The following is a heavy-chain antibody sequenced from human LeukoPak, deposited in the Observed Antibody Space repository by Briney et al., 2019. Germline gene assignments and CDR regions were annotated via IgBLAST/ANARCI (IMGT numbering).Heavy chain of an antibody. CDR1: GGSISSSSYY. CDR3: ARESGYYLSYFDY. D-gene: IGHD3-22*01. Sequence: SETLSLTCTVSGGSISSSSYYWGWIRQPPGKGLEWIGSIYYSGSTYYNPSLKSRVTISVDTSKNQFSLKLGSVTAADTAVYYCARESGYYLSYFDYWGQGTLVTVSS. J-gene: IGHJ4*02. V-gene: IGHV4-39*07. CDR2: IYYSGST.